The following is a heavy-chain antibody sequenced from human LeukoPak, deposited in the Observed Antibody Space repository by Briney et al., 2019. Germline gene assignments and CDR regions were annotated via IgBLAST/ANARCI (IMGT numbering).Heavy chain of an antibody. CDR3: ARDRYGDYAVDY. D-gene: IGHD4-17*01. CDR1: GFTFTTYT. Sequence: GGSLRLSCAASGFTFTTYTMNWVRQAPGKGLEWVSSISSSYIHYADSVKARFTISRDNAKNSLYLQMSSLRAEDTAVYYCARDRYGDYAVDYWGQGTLVTVSS. V-gene: IGHV3-21*01. CDR2: ISSSYI. J-gene: IGHJ4*02.